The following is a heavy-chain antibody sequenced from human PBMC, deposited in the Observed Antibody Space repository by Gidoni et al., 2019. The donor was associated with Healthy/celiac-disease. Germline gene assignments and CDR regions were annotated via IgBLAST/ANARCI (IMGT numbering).Heavy chain of an antibody. Sequence: QVQLVQSGAEVKKPGSSVKVSCKASGGTFSSYTLSWVRQAPGQGLEWMGRIIPILGIANYAQKFQGRVTITADKSTSTAYMELSSLRSEDTAVYYCARDRYCSGGSCYSVRFDYWGQGTLVTVSS. CDR3: ARDRYCSGGSCYSVRFDY. CDR2: IIPILGIA. V-gene: IGHV1-69*08. J-gene: IGHJ4*02. D-gene: IGHD2-15*01. CDR1: GGTFSSYT.